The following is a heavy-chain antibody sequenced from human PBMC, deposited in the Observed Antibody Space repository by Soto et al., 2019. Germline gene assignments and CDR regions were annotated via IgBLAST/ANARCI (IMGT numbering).Heavy chain of an antibody. V-gene: IGHV4-30-4*01. CDR2: IYYSGST. CDR3: ARDNILGILYGGMDV. Sequence: PSETLSLTCTVSGGSISSGDYYWSWIRQPPGKGLEWIGYIYYSGSTYYNPSLKSRVTISVDTSKNQFSPKLSSVTAADTAVYYCARDNILGILYGGMDVWDQGTTVTVSS. CDR1: GGSISSGDYY. D-gene: IGHD3-3*01. J-gene: IGHJ6*02.